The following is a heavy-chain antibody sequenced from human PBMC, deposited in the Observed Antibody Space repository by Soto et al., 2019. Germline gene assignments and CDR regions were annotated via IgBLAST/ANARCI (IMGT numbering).Heavy chain of an antibody. Sequence: GGSLRLSCAASGFTFSSYAMHWVRQAPGKGLEWVAVISYDGSNKYYADSVKGRFTISRDNSKNTLYLQMNSLRAEDTAVYYCAREGERYYYDSSGPFDIWGQGTMVTVSS. CDR1: GFTFSSYA. V-gene: IGHV3-30-3*01. J-gene: IGHJ3*02. CDR3: AREGERYYYDSSGPFDI. D-gene: IGHD3-22*01. CDR2: ISYDGSNK.